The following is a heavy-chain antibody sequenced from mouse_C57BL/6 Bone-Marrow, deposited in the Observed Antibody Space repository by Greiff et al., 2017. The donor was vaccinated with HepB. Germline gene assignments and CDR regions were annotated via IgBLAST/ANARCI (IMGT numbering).Heavy chain of an antibody. D-gene: IGHD1-1*01. CDR1: GFSLTSYA. CDR3: ARMFYYGSSYDAMYY. CDR2: IWTGGGT. Sequence: VQLQESGPGLVAPSQSLSITCTVSGFSLTSYAISWVRQPPGKGLEWLGVIWTGGGTNYNSALKSRLSISKDNYKSQVFLKMNSLQTDDTDRYYCARMFYYGSSYDAMYYWGQGASVTVSS. J-gene: IGHJ4*01. V-gene: IGHV2-9-1*01.